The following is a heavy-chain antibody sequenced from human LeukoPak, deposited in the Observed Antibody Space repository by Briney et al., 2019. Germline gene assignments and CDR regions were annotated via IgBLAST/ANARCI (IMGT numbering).Heavy chain of an antibody. Sequence: PSETLSLTCTVSGGSISGYFWSWIRQPAGKGLEWIGRIYSSGSNNYNPSLKSRVTMSLDPSKNHLSLNLSSVTAADTAVYYCAREPTSGREPTSGRPLDYWGQGTLVTVSS. V-gene: IGHV4-4*07. CDR2: IYSSGSN. D-gene: IGHD5-12*01. J-gene: IGHJ4*02. CDR3: AREPTSGREPTSGRPLDY. CDR1: GGSISGYF.